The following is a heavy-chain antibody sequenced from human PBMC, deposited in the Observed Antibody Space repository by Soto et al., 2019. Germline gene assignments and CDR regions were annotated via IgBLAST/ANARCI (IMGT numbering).Heavy chain of an antibody. V-gene: IGHV4-38-2*02. J-gene: IGHJ5*02. CDR1: GYPISSGYY. CDR2: IYHSGST. CDR3: ARDLKTTVNEARFDP. D-gene: IGHD4-17*01. Sequence: SETLSLTCAVSGYPISSGYYWGWIRQPPGKGLEWIGSIYHSGSTYYNPSLKSRVTISVDTSKNQFSLKLSSVTAADTAVYYCARDLKTTVNEARFDPWGQGTLVTVSS.